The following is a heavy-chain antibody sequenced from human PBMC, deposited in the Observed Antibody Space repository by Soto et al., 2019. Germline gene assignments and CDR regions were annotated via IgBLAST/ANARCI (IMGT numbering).Heavy chain of an antibody. CDR2: INHSGSP. Sequence: PSETLSLTCAVYGGSFSSYYWTWVRQPPGKGLEWIGEINHSGSPNYNPSLKSRVTISKDTSENQFFLKLSSVTAADTAVYYCARKGYDYYYGLDVWGQGTTVTVSS. J-gene: IGHJ6*02. CDR3: ARKGYDYYYGLDV. CDR1: GGSFSSYY. V-gene: IGHV4-34*01.